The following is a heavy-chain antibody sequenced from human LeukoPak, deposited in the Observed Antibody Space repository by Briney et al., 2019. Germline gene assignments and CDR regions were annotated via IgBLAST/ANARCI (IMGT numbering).Heavy chain of an antibody. D-gene: IGHD6-13*01. J-gene: IGHJ4*02. Sequence: SGGSLRLSCAASGFTFSNAWMSWVRQAPGKGPEWVGRIKSKTDDETTDYAAPVKGRFTISRDDSKNTLYLQMNSLKAEDTAVYYCTTAPAALDYWGQGTLVTVSS. CDR1: GFTFSNAW. CDR2: IKSKTDDETT. CDR3: TTAPAALDY. V-gene: IGHV3-15*01.